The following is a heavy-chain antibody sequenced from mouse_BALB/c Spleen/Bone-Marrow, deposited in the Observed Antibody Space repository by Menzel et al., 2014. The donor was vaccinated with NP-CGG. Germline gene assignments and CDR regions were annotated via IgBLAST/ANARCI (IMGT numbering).Heavy chain of an antibody. CDR3: ARGYDYSSWFAY. J-gene: IGHJ3*01. CDR2: INNNGGDT. V-gene: IGHV5-6-3*01. CDR1: GFTFSSYG. Sequence: EVQLQQSGGGLVQPGGSLKLSCAASGFTFSSYGMSWVRQTPDKRLEMIATINNNGGDTYYPDSVKGRLTISRDNARNTLYLQMSSLKSEDTAMYYCARGYDYSSWFAYWGQGTLVTVSP. D-gene: IGHD2-4*01.